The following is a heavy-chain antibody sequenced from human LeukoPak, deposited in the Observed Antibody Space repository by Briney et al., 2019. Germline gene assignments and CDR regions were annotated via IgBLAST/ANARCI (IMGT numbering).Heavy chain of an antibody. CDR3: ATAMRGWYYFDY. D-gene: IGHD6-19*01. Sequence: ASVKVSCKVSGYTLTELSMHWVRQAPGKGLEWMGGFDPEDGETIYAQKFQGRVTMTEDTFTDTAYMELSSLRSEDTAVYYCATAMRGWYYFDYWGQGTLVTVSS. CDR2: FDPEDGET. CDR1: GYTLTELS. V-gene: IGHV1-24*01. J-gene: IGHJ4*02.